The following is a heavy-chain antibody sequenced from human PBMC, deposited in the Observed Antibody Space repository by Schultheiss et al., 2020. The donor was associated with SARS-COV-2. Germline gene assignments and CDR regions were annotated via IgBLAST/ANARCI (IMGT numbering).Heavy chain of an antibody. Sequence: GGSLRLSCSASGFTFSNYWIHWVRQAPGKGLEWVAVIWYDGSYSYYADSVKGRFTISRDNAKKSLYLQMNSLTSEDTAVYYCARGGSTKATFWGQGTTVTVSS. CDR3: ARGGSTKATF. CDR1: GFTFSNYW. CDR2: IWYDGSYS. J-gene: IGHJ6*02. D-gene: IGHD1-26*01. V-gene: IGHV3-33*08.